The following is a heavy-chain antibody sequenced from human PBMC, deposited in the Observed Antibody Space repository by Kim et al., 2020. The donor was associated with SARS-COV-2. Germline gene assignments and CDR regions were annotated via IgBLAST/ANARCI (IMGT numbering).Heavy chain of an antibody. Sequence: ASVKVSCKASGYTFTSYAMHWVRQAPGQRLEWMGWINAGNGNTKYSQKFQGRVTITRDTSASTAYMELSSLRSEDTAVYYCARDCGDPYHRPDAFDIWGQGTMVTVSS. V-gene: IGHV1-3*01. D-gene: IGHD3-10*01. J-gene: IGHJ3*02. CDR3: ARDCGDPYHRPDAFDI. CDR1: GYTFTSYA. CDR2: INAGNGNT.